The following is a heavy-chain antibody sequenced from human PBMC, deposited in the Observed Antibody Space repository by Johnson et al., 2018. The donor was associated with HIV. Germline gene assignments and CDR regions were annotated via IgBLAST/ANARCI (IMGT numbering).Heavy chain of an antibody. Sequence: VQVVESGGGLVQPGRSLRLSCAASGFTFDDYAMHWVRQAPGKGLEWVSVIYSGGSTYYADSVKGRFTISRDNSKNTLYLQMNSLRAEDTAVYYCARRRGLERTTKSPDAFDIWGQGTMVTVSS. CDR2: IYSGGST. J-gene: IGHJ3*02. D-gene: IGHD1-1*01. CDR1: GFTFDDYA. CDR3: ARRRGLERTTKSPDAFDI. V-gene: IGHV3-66*01.